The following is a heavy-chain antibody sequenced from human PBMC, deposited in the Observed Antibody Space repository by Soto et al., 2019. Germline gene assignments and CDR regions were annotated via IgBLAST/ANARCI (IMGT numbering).Heavy chain of an antibody. Sequence: QVQLQESGPGRVNPSQTLSLTCTVSRASVSSGDYYWSWIRQHPGKGLEWIGYISYTGRTYYSPSLKSRLSISVDTSENHFSLKLRSVTAADTAVYYCARGAYNAGSRYGGIDYWGQGTLVTVSS. V-gene: IGHV4-31*03. CDR2: ISYTGRT. D-gene: IGHD3-3*01. J-gene: IGHJ4*02. CDR1: RASVSSGDYY. CDR3: ARGAYNAGSRYGGIDY.